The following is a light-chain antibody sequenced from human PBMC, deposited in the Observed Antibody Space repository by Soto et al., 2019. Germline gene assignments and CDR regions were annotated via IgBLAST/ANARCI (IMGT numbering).Light chain of an antibody. CDR2: AAS. V-gene: IGKV3-20*01. J-gene: IGKJ1*01. Sequence: EIVLTQSPDTLSLFLGERATLSCRVSQTISSSYLAWYQQKPGQAPRLLVFAASSRAPGIPDRFSGSGSGTDFTLTISRLEPEDSAVYYCQQYGSPPRTFGPGTKVEIK. CDR1: QTISSSY. CDR3: QQYGSPPRT.